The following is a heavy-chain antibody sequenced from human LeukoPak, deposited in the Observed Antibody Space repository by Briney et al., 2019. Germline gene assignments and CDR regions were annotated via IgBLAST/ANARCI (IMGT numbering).Heavy chain of an antibody. CDR3: AKGRAYDSSSGSANWYFDL. D-gene: IGHD3-22*01. CDR1: GFTFSSYG. V-gene: IGHV3-30*18. CDR2: ISYDGSNK. Sequence: PGGSLRLSCAASGFTFSSYGMHWVRQAPGKGLEWVAVISYDGSNKYYADSVKGRFTISRDNSKNTLYLQMNSLRAEDTAVYYCAKGRAYDSSSGSANWYFDLWGRGTLVTVSS. J-gene: IGHJ2*01.